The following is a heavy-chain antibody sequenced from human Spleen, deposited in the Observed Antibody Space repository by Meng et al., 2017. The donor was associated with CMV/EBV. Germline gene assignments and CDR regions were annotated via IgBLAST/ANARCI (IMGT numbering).Heavy chain of an antibody. Sequence: SETLSLTCTVSGGSISSYYWSWIRQPPGKGLEWIGYISDTGSTKYHPSPKSRVTISIDTSKSQFSLKLSSLTAPDTAVYYCARDVTPDYWGQGILVTVSS. J-gene: IGHJ4*02. CDR2: ISDTGST. D-gene: IGHD5-18*01. CDR3: ARDVTPDY. V-gene: IGHV4-59*01. CDR1: GGSISSYY.